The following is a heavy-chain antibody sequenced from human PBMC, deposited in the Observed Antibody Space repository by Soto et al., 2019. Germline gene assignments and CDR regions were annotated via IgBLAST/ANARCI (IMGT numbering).Heavy chain of an antibody. V-gene: IGHV4-34*01. CDR3: ARGIAAAGSYYYYGMDV. J-gene: IGHJ6*02. CDR2: IKHRGST. CDR1: GGSFSGYY. Sequence: QVQLQQWGAGLLKPSETLSLTCAVYGGSFSGYYWSWIRQPPGKGLEWLGEIKHRGSTNYNPSRKRRVTISVDTTKNQFSLKLSSVTAADTAVYYCARGIAAAGSYYYYGMDVWGQGTTVTVSS. D-gene: IGHD6-13*01.